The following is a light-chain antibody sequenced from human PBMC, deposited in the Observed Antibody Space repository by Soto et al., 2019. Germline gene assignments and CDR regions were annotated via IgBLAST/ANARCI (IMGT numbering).Light chain of an antibody. CDR2: DAS. CDR3: QHYNNWPLT. CDR1: QSISSW. Sequence: DIQMTQSPSTLSASVGDRVTITCRASQSISSWLAWYQQKPGNAPNLLIYDASSLNSGVPSRFSGSGSGTEFTLTISSLQSEDFAVYYCQHYNNWPLTFGGGTKVEIK. J-gene: IGKJ4*01. V-gene: IGKV1-5*01.